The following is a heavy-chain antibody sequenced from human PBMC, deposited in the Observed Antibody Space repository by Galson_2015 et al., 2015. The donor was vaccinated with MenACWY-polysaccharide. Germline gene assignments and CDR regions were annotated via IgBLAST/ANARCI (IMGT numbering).Heavy chain of an antibody. V-gene: IGHV3-9*01. Sequence: SLRLSCAASGFTFDDYAMHWVRHAPGKGLEWVSGISWNSGSIGYADSVKGRFTISRDNAKNSLYLQMNSLRAEDTALYYCAKALSIYCSGGSCYGMDVWGQGTTVTVSS. CDR3: AKALSIYCSGGSCYGMDV. CDR2: ISWNSGSI. J-gene: IGHJ6*02. CDR1: GFTFDDYA. D-gene: IGHD2-15*01.